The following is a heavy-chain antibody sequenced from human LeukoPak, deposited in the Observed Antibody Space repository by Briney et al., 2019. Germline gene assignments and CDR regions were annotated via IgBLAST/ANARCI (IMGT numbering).Heavy chain of an antibody. CDR3: AKGMGFLTSVDY. V-gene: IGHV3-48*04. Sequence: AGGSLRLSCAASGFSFEEYVMHWVRQAPGKGLEWVSYISSSGSTIYYADSVKGRFTISRDNAKNSLYLQMNSLRVEDTAVYYCAKGMGFLTSVDYWGQGTLVTVSS. CDR2: ISSSGSTI. CDR1: GFSFEEYV. D-gene: IGHD4-17*01. J-gene: IGHJ4*02.